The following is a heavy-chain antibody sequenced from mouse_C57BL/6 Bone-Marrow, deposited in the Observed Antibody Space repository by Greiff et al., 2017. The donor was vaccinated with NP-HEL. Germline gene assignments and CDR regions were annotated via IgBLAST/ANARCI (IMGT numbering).Heavy chain of an antibody. CDR3: ARWLITEGMDYFDY. D-gene: IGHD2-4*01. J-gene: IGHJ2*01. Sequence: QVQLQQPGAELVKPGASVKMSCKASGYTFTSYWITWVKQRPGQGLEWIGDIYPGSGSTNYNEKFKSKATLTVDTSSSTAYMQLSSLTSEDSAVYYCARWLITEGMDYFDYWGQGTTLTVSS. CDR1: GYTFTSYW. V-gene: IGHV1-55*01. CDR2: IYPGSGST.